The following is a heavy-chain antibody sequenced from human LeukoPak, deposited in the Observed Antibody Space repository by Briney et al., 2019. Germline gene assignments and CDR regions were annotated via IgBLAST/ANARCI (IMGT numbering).Heavy chain of an antibody. CDR1: GYTFTSYG. D-gene: IGHD3-22*01. CDR2: IIPIFGTA. V-gene: IGHV1-69*13. CDR3: ARVDSSGYHEYFQH. Sequence: SVKVSCKASGYTFTSYGISWVRQAPGQGLEWMGGIIPIFGTANYAQKFQGRVTITADESTSTAYMELSSLRSEDTAVYYCARVDSSGYHEYFQHWGQGTLVTVSS. J-gene: IGHJ1*01.